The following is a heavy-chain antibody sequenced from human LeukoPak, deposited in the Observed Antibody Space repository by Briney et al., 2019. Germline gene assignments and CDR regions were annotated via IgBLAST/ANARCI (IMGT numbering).Heavy chain of an antibody. CDR2: IIPIFGTA. J-gene: IGHJ5*02. D-gene: IGHD3-3*01. CDR3: ATGGPYYDFWSGSGNWFDP. Sequence: SVKVSCKASGYTFTSYAISWVRQAPGQGLEWMGGIIPIFGTANYAQKFQGRVTITTDESTSTAYMELSSLRSEDTAVYYCATGGPYYDFWSGSGNWFDPWGQGTLVTVSS. V-gene: IGHV1-69*05. CDR1: GYTFTSYA.